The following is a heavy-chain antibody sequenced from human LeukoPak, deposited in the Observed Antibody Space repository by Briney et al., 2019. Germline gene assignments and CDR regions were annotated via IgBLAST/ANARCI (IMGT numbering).Heavy chain of an antibody. CDR1: GFTFSKYW. CDR2: IKQDGSEK. CDR3: ATTYVVVTSVHDAFHI. V-gene: IGHV3-7*01. Sequence: GGSLRLSCAASGFTFSKYWMSWVRQAPGKGLEWVAKIKQDGSEKDYVASVKGRFTISRDNAKNSLYLQMSSLRDEDTAVYYCATTYVVVTSVHDAFHIWGQGTLVTVSS. D-gene: IGHD2-21*02. J-gene: IGHJ3*02.